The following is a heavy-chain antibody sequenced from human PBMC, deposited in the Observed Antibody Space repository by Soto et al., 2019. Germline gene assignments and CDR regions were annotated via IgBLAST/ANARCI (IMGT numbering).Heavy chain of an antibody. J-gene: IGHJ5*01. CDR2: AYHTGRS. CDR3: ARGQCVSWSGYKGAWFDS. CDR1: GGSIISEGFS. Sequence: SETLSLTCSVSGGSIISEGFSWSWIRQSPGGGLEWIGYAYHTGRSYHNPSLKSRVTISVDTSKNQFSLKLSSVTAADTAVYYCARGQCVSWSGYKGAWFDSWGQGTLVTVSS. V-gene: IGHV4-30-2*06. D-gene: IGHD3-3*01.